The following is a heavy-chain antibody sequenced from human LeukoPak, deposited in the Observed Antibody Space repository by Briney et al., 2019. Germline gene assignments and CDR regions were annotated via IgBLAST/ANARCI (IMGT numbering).Heavy chain of an antibody. D-gene: IGHD5-12*01. V-gene: IGHV3-21*01. Sequence: PGGSLRLSCAASGFTFSSYSMNWVRQAPGKGLEWVSSISSSSSYIYYADSVKGRFTISRDNAKNSLYLQMNSLRAEDTAVYYCARGYIVATMGPPTDYWGQGTLVTVSS. CDR3: ARGYIVATMGPPTDY. J-gene: IGHJ4*02. CDR1: GFTFSSYS. CDR2: ISSSSSYI.